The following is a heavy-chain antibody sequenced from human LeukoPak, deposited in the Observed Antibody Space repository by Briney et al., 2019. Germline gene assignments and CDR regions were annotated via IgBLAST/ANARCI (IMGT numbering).Heavy chain of an antibody. D-gene: IGHD3-10*01. J-gene: IGHJ5*02. Sequence: SETLSLTCTVSGGSISSYYWSWLRQPPGKGLEWIGYIYHSGSTNYNPSLKSRVTISVDTSKNQFSLKLSSVTAADTAVYYCARQRSGLGRGAWFDPWGQGTLVTVSS. CDR2: IYHSGST. CDR1: GGSISSYY. CDR3: ARQRSGLGRGAWFDP. V-gene: IGHV4-59*08.